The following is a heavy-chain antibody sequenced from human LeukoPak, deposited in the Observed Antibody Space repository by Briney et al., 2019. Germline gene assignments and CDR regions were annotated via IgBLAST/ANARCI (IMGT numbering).Heavy chain of an antibody. CDR1: GFTFDDYG. CDR2: INWNGGST. J-gene: IGHJ4*02. D-gene: IGHD6-19*01. Sequence: GGSLRLSCAVSGFTFDDYGMSWVRQAPGKGLEWVSGINWNGGSTGYVDSVKGRFTISRDNAKNSLHLQMSSLRAEDTALYYCARDISSGWYFDYWGQGTLVTVSS. CDR3: ARDISSGWYFDY. V-gene: IGHV3-20*04.